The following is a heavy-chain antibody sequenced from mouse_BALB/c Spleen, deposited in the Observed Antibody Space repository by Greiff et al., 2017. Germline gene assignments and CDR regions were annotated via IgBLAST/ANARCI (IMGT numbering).Heavy chain of an antibody. CDR3: ARPPTTGGAMDY. CDR1: GFSLTSYG. V-gene: IGHV2-9*02. D-gene: IGHD1-1*01. CDR2: IWAGGST. J-gene: IGHJ4*01. Sequence: QVQLKESGPGLVAPSQSLSITCTVSGFSLTSYGVHWVLQPPGKGLEWLGVIWAGGSTNYNSALMSRLSISKDNSKSQVFLKMNSLQTDDTAMYYCARPPTTGGAMDYWGQGTSVTVSS.